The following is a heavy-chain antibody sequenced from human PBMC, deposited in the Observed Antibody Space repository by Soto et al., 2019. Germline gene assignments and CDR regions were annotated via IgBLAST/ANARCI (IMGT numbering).Heavy chain of an antibody. CDR3: TASPLYDYVWGSYRTSAFDY. CDR1: GFTFSNAW. CDR2: IKSKTDGGTT. V-gene: IGHV3-15*01. D-gene: IGHD3-16*02. Sequence: GSLRLSCAASGFTFSNAWMSWVRQAPGKGLEWVGRIKSKTDGGTTDYAAPVKGRFTISRDDSKNTLYLQMNSLKTEDTAVYYCTASPLYDYVWGSYRTSAFDYWGQGTLVTVPA. J-gene: IGHJ4*02.